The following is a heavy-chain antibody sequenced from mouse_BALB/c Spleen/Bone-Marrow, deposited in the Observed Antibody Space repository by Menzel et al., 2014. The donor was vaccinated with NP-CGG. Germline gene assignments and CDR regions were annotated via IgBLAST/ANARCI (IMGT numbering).Heavy chain of an antibody. J-gene: IGHJ2*01. CDR1: GYTFTSYY. CDR2: INPSNGGT. V-gene: IGHV1S81*02. Sequence: QVQLQQSGAELVKPGASVKLSCKASGYTFTSYYMYWVKQRPGQGLEWIGEINPSNGGTNFNEKFKSKATLTVDKSSSTAYMQLSSLTSEDSAVYYCTRWRVKEGFDYWGQGTTLTVSS. CDR3: TRWRVKEGFDY.